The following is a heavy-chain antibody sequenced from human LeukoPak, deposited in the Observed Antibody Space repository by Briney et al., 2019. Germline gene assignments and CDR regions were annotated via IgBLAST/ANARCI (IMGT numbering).Heavy chain of an antibody. D-gene: IGHD3-10*01. CDR2: IYYSGST. CDR3: ARTRYYYNSRSYGAPYYFDY. V-gene: IGHV4-39*01. CDR1: GGSISSSSCY. Sequence: SETLSLTCTVSGGSISSSSCYWGWIRQPPGKGLEWIGSIYYSGSTYYNPSLESRVTISVDTSKNQFSLKLSSVTAADTAVYYCARTRYYYNSRSYGAPYYFDYWGQGTLVTVSS. J-gene: IGHJ4*02.